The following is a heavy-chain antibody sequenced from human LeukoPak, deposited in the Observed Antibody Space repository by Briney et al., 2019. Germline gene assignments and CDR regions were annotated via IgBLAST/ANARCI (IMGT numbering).Heavy chain of an antibody. J-gene: IGHJ4*02. Sequence: GGSLRLSCVASGFTFSTSGMHWVRQSPGKGLDWVAFIRNDGNKKNYAESVKGRYTISRDNSRNTLYLQMDSLSAEDTAVYYCVKVDTWGQGTLVTVSS. V-gene: IGHV3-30*02. CDR2: IRNDGNKK. D-gene: IGHD3-22*01. CDR1: GFTFSTSG. CDR3: VKVDT.